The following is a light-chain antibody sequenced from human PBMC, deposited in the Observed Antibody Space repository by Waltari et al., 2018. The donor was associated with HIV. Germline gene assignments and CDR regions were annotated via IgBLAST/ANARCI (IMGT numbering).Light chain of an antibody. Sequence: DIVVTQSPDSLAVSLGGRATMKCKSTQSLLHSSSNKNYLAWFQLKPGQPPKLLIYWASTRASGVPARFSGSGSGTNFTLTINGLQAEDVAIYYCQQFYSTTWSFGPGTRVDI. CDR1: QSLLHSSSNKNY. CDR2: WAS. V-gene: IGKV4-1*01. J-gene: IGKJ1*01. CDR3: QQFYSTTWS.